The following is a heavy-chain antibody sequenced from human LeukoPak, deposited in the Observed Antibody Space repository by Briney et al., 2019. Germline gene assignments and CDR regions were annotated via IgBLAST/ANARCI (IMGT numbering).Heavy chain of an antibody. CDR1: GFTVSSNY. CDR2: IYSGGST. J-gene: IGHJ4*02. Sequence: GGSLRLSCSASGFTVSSNYMIWVRQAPAKGLEWVSVIYSGGSTYFADSVKGGFTISRDHYQKKVYLQMNSLRAEDTAVYYCASPAVWGELSLRYWGQGTLVTVSS. CDR3: ASPAVWGELSLRY. D-gene: IGHD3-16*02. V-gene: IGHV3-53*01.